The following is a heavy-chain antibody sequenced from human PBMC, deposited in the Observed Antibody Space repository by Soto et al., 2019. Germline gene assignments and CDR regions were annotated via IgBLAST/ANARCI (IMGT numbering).Heavy chain of an antibody. V-gene: IGHV4-39*01. Sequence: SETLSLTCSVSGDSISNNNYYWGWIRQPPGKALEWIGSIHYSGSTYYNPSLKSRVTISADTTKTQFSLKLRSVTAADTAVYYCARQGITMIVVVVTDNWFDPWGQGTLVTVS. CDR1: GDSISNNNYY. CDR3: ARQGITMIVVVVTDNWFDP. D-gene: IGHD3-22*01. J-gene: IGHJ5*02. CDR2: IHYSGST.